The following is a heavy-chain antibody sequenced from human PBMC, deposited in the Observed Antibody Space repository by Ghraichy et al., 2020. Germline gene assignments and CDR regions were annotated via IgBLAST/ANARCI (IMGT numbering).Heavy chain of an antibody. CDR1: GGSISSGGYY. V-gene: IGHV4-31*03. D-gene: IGHD5-24*01. CDR3: ARVGDGYNRRGFDY. J-gene: IGHJ4*02. CDR2: IYYSGST. Sequence: SETLSLTCTVSGGSISSGGYYWSWIRQHPGKGLEWIGYIYYSGSTYYNPSLKSRVTISVDTSKNQFSLKLSSVTAADTAVYYCARVGDGYNRRGFDYWGQGTLVTVSS.